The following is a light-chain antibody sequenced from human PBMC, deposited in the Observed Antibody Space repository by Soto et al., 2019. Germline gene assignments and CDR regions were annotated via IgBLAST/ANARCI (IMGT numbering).Light chain of an antibody. CDR3: QQYDNLAYT. CDR2: GAS. CDR1: QDSSNY. J-gene: IGKJ2*01. Sequence: DIPITPSPSSLSASVGDRVTITCQASQDSSNYLNWYQQKPRKAPQLLLSGASNWEPGVPSRFSGSGSVTDLTFTISSLQPEDIETYYCQQYDNLAYTFGQGTKLEIK. V-gene: IGKV1-33*01.